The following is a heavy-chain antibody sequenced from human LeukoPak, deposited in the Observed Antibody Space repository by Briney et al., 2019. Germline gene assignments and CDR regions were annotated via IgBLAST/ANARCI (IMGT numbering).Heavy chain of an antibody. CDR1: GASISSYF. V-gene: IGHV4-4*07. CDR2: IYSSGNT. CDR3: ARDRISVSDPPNWFDP. D-gene: IGHD6-19*01. J-gene: IGHJ5*02. Sequence: SETLSLTCTVSGASISSYFWTWIRQPAGKGLEWIGRIYSSGNTDYNPSLKRRVTMSVDTSSNQFSLKLSSVTAADTAVYYCARDRISVSDPPNWFDPWGQGTLVTVSS.